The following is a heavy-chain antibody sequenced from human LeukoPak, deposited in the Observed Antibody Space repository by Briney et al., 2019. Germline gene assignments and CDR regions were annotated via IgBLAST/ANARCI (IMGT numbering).Heavy chain of an antibody. Sequence: ASVKLSCKASGATFSSYAISWVRQAPGQGLEWMGGIIPIFGTANYAQKFQGRVTITADKSTSTAYMELCSLRSEDTAVYYCARESGYSSAPYYYYYYMDVWGKGTTVTVSS. V-gene: IGHV1-69*06. CDR1: GATFSSYA. CDR3: ARESGYSSAPYYYYYYMDV. D-gene: IGHD5-18*01. CDR2: IIPIFGTA. J-gene: IGHJ6*03.